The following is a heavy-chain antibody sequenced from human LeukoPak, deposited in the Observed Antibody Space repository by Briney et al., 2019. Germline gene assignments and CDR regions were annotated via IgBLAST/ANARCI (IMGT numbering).Heavy chain of an antibody. V-gene: IGHV3-15*01. CDR2: IKSKTDGGTT. CDR3: TTYHIVVVTKPFDY. Sequence: AGSLRLSCAASGFTFSNAWMSWVRQAPGKGLEWVGRIKSKTDGGTTDYAAPVKGRFTISRDDSKNTLYLQMNSLKTEDTAVYYCTTYHIVVVTKPFDYWGQGTLVTVSS. J-gene: IGHJ4*02. D-gene: IGHD2-21*02. CDR1: GFTFSNAW.